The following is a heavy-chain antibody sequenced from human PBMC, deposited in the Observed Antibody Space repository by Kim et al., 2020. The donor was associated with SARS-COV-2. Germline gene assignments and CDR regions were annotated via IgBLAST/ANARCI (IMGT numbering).Heavy chain of an antibody. CDR3: AKEDGRDGYKDYSDY. CDR2: ISGGGETT. V-gene: IGHV3-23*01. J-gene: IGHJ4*02. D-gene: IGHD5-12*01. Sequence: GGSLRLSCAASGFTFSSYAMTWVRQAPGKGLDCVSVISGGGETTYYADSVKGRFTISRDNSKNMLYLQMNSLRAEDTAVYYCAKEDGRDGYKDYSDYWGQGTLVPVSS. CDR1: GFTFSSYA.